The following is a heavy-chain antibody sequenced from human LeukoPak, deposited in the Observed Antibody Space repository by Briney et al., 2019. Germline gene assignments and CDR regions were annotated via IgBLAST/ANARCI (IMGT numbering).Heavy chain of an antibody. Sequence: GGSLRLSCAASGFTFSSYWIHWVRHVPGKGLVWVSRTHGDGRTTTYADSVKGRFTISRDNAKNTLYLQMNSLRAEDTAVYYCARDNGENYHTAFDYWGQGTLVTVSS. D-gene: IGHD2-8*01. CDR2: THGDGRTT. V-gene: IGHV3-74*01. CDR3: ARDNGENYHTAFDY. CDR1: GFTFSSYW. J-gene: IGHJ4*02.